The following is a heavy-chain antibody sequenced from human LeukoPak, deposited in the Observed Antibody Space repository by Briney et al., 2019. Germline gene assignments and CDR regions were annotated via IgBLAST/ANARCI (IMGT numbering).Heavy chain of an antibody. CDR1: GGTFSSYA. CDR2: IIPIFGTA. Sequence: ASVKVSCKASGGTFSSYAISWVRQAPGQGLEWMGGIIPIFGTANYAQKFQGRVTITADESTSTAYMELSSLRSEDTAVYYCASTTGTMYYFDYWGQGTLVTVSS. J-gene: IGHJ4*02. CDR3: ASTTGTMYYFDY. V-gene: IGHV1-69*13. D-gene: IGHD1-1*01.